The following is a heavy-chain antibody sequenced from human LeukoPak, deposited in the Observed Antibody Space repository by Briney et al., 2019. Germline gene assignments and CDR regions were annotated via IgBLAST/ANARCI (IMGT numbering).Heavy chain of an antibody. J-gene: IGHJ6*03. Sequence: PSETLSLTCTVSGGSISGSGYYWGWIRQPPGKGLEWIGSVYDSGSTYYNPSLKSRVTMSVDTSKNQFSLKLSSVTAADTAVYYCASGCSSTSCSKDYYYYMDVWGKGTTVTGSS. V-gene: IGHV4-39*07. CDR1: GGSISGSGYY. CDR3: ASGCSSTSCSKDYYYYMDV. D-gene: IGHD2-2*01. CDR2: VYDSGST.